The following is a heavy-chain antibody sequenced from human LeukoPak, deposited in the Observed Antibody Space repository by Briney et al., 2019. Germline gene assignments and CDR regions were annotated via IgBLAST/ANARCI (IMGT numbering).Heavy chain of an antibody. CDR3: ARLGYSSGRFDY. J-gene: IGHJ4*02. D-gene: IGHD6-19*01. V-gene: IGHV4-34*01. CDR1: GFTFSSYN. Sequence: GSLRLSCAASGFTFSSYNMNWVRQAPGKGLEWIGEINHSGSTNYNPSLKSRVTISVDTSKNQFSLKLSSATAADTAVYYCARLGYSSGRFDYWGQGTLVTVSS. CDR2: INHSGST.